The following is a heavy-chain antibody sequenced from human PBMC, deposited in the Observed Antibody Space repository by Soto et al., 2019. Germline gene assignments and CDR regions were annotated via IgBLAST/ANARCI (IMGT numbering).Heavy chain of an antibody. V-gene: IGHV3-30-3*01. D-gene: IGHD3-3*01. Sequence: GGSLRLSCAASGFTFSSYAMHWVRQAPGKGLEWVAVISYDGSNKYYADSVKGRFTISRDNSKNTLYLQRNSLRAEDTAVYYCARPFGVVIISNWFDPWGQGTLVTVSS. CDR3: ARPFGVVIISNWFDP. CDR2: ISYDGSNK. CDR1: GFTFSSYA. J-gene: IGHJ5*02.